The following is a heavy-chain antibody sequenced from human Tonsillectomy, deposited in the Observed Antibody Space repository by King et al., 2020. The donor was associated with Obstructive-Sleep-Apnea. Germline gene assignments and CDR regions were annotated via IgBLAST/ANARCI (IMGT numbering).Heavy chain of an antibody. CDR2: ISGSGVST. Sequence: DVQLVESGGGLVQPGGSLRLSCAASGFTFSSYAMSWVRQAPGKGLEWVSAISGSGVSTYYADSVKGRFTISRDNSKNTLYLQMNSLRAEDTAVYNWAKGGNCSGGSCYQPYYYYGMDVWGQGTTVTVSS. D-gene: IGHD2-15*01. V-gene: IGHV3-23*04. CDR3: AKGGNCSGGSCYQPYYYYGMDV. CDR1: GFTFSSYA. J-gene: IGHJ6*02.